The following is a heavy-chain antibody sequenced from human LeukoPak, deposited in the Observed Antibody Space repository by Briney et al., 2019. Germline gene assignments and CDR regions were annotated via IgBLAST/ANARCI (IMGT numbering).Heavy chain of an antibody. CDR1: GFTSSGYA. J-gene: IGHJ4*02. D-gene: IGHD5-12*01. CDR2: ISGTGSNT. V-gene: IGHV3-23*01. Sequence: GGSLRLSCAASGFTSSGYAMGWVRQAPGKGLEWVSTISGTGSNTYYADSVKGRFSISRDSSKNTLYLQMNSLRAEDTAVYFCAARPPRIVAGPFDYWGQGILVTVSS. CDR3: AARPPRIVAGPFDY.